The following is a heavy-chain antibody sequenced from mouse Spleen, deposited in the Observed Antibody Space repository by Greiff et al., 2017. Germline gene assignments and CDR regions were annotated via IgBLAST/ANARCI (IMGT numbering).Heavy chain of an antibody. CDR2: ISSGSSTI. Sequence: EVKLVESGGGLVQPGGSRKLSCAASGFTFSSFGMHWVRQAPEKGLEWVAYISSGSSTIYYADTVKGRITISRDNPKNTLFLQMASLRYEDAAMYYCARSTVFGYWGQGTTLTGSS. V-gene: IGHV5-17*02. CDR3: ARSTVFGY. CDR1: GFTFSSFG. D-gene: IGHD1-1*01. J-gene: IGHJ2*01.